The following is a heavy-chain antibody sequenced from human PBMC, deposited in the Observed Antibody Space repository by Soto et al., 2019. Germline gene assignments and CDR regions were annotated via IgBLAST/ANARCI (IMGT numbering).Heavy chain of an antibody. V-gene: IGHV3-30-3*01. Sequence: GGSLRLSCAASGFTFSSYAMHWVRQAPGKGLEWVAVISYDGSNKYYADSVKGRFTISRDNSKNTLYLQMNSLRAEDTAVYYCAREVAMSPLDIWGQGTMVTVSS. CDR3: AREVAMSPLDI. CDR1: GFTFSSYA. D-gene: IGHD2-15*01. J-gene: IGHJ3*02. CDR2: ISYDGSNK.